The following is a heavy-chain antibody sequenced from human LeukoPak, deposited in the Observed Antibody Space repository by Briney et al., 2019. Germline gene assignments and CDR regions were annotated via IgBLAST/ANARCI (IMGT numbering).Heavy chain of an antibody. CDR2: ISYDGSNK. V-gene: IGHV3-30-3*01. J-gene: IGHJ4*02. CDR1: GFTFSSYA. Sequence: PGGSLRLSCAASGFTFSSYAMHWVRQAPGKGLEWVAVISYDGSNKYYADSVKGRFTISRDNSKNTLYLQMNSLRAEDTAVYYCAKAVYSSSLAYFDYWGQGTLVTVSS. CDR3: AKAVYSSSLAYFDY. D-gene: IGHD6-6*01.